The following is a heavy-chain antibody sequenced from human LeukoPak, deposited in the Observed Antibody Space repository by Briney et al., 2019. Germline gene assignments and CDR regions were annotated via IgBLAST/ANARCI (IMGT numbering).Heavy chain of an antibody. D-gene: IGHD2-2*01. CDR3: ARATQRYCSGTTCFPYWFDP. V-gene: IGHV4-4*09. Sequence: SETLSLTCSVSGGSISSYYWSWIRQPPGKGLEWIGYIYTSGSPNYNPSLKSRVTMSVDMSRRQFSLMLSSVTAADTAVYYCARATQRYCSGTTCFPYWFDPWGQGTLVTVPS. J-gene: IGHJ5*02. CDR1: GGSISSYY. CDR2: IYTSGSP.